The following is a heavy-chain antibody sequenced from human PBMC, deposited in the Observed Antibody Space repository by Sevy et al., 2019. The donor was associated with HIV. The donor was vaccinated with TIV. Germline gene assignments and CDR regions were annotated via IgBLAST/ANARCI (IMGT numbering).Heavy chain of an antibody. J-gene: IGHJ1*01. CDR1: GFTFSSYA. Sequence: GGSLRLSCAASGFTFSSYAMSWVRQAPGKGLEWVSAIGGSGGSTYYADSVKGRFTISRDNSKNPLYLQMNSLRAEDTAVYYCAKDQGLYGDYVGYFQHWGQGTLVTVSS. V-gene: IGHV3-23*01. CDR2: IGGSGGST. CDR3: AKDQGLYGDYVGYFQH. D-gene: IGHD4-17*01.